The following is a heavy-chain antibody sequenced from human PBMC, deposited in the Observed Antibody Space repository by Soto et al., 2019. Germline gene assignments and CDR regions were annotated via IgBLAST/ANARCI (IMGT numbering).Heavy chain of an antibody. CDR2: IYYSGST. CDR3: ARGRYYDSSGYYPPSDY. J-gene: IGHJ4*02. V-gene: IGHV4-59*01. CDR1: GGSISSYY. Sequence: AETLSLTCTVSGGSISSYYWRWVRQPPGKGLEWIGYIYYSGSTNYNPALKSRVTISVDTSKSQFSLKLSSVTAADTAVYYCARGRYYDSSGYYPPSDYWGEGTLVTISS. D-gene: IGHD3-22*01.